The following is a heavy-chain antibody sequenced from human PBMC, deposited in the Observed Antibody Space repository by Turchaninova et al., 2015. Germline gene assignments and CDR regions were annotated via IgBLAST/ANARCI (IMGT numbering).Heavy chain of an antibody. Sequence: QITLKESGPTLVKPTQTQPLTCTFSGFSLTTRTVGVGWFRQPPGKALEWLALIYWDDDKHYNPSLESRLTITKDTSNNQVVLTMTNTDPVDTATYYCAHRRPPAARYTATDAFDIWGQGTLVTISS. J-gene: IGHJ3*02. CDR1: GFSLTTRTVG. CDR3: AHRRPPAARYTATDAFDI. D-gene: IGHD1-1*01. V-gene: IGHV2-5*02. CDR2: IYWDDDK.